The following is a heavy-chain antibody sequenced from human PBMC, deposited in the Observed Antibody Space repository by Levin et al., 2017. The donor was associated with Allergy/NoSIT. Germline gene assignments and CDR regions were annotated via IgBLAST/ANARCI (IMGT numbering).Heavy chain of an antibody. CDR3: ARDGYVTIFGLEGDY. CDR1: GFTFSSYE. CDR2: ISSSGSTI. J-gene: IGHJ4*02. V-gene: IGHV3-48*03. Sequence: GESLKISCAASGFTFSSYEMNWVRQAPGKGLEWVSYISSSGSTIYYADSVKGRFTISRDNAKNSLYLQMNSLRAEDTAVYYCARDGYVTIFGLEGDYWGQGTLVTVSS. D-gene: IGHD3-3*01.